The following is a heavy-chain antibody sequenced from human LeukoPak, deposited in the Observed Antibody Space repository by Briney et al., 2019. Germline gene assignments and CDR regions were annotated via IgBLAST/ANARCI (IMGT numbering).Heavy chain of an antibody. D-gene: IGHD6-19*01. CDR1: GGSIGSYY. CDR2: IYYSGST. CDR3: ARHRAYSSGWYQDY. V-gene: IGHV4-59*08. Sequence: PSETLSLTCTVSGGSIGSYYWSWIRQPPGKGLEWIGYIYYSGSTNYNPSLKSRVTISVDTSKNQFSLNLSSVTAADTAVYYCARHRAYSSGWYQDYWGQGTLVTVSS. J-gene: IGHJ4*02.